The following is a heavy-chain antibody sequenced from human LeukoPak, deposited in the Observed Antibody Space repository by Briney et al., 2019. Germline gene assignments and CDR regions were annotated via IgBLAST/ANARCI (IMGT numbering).Heavy chain of an antibody. V-gene: IGHV3-15*01. CDR3: TIGGDIDV. CDR2: IKRKADGGTT. J-gene: IGHJ4*02. D-gene: IGHD2-15*01. Sequence: GGSLRLFCAVSGFTISNAWMNWVRQAPGKGLEWVGRIKRKADGGTTDYAAPVKGRFTISRDDSENMLYLQMNSLKTEDTAVYYCTIGGDIDVWGQGTLVTVSS. CDR1: GFTISNAW.